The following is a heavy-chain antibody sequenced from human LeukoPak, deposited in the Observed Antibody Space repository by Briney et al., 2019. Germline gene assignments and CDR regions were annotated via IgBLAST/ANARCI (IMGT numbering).Heavy chain of an antibody. CDR2: VSADGRTQ. CDR1: GFTFRTYS. D-gene: IGHD5-24*01. V-gene: IGHV3-30*03. CDR3: AREFGHNRWYFDY. J-gene: IGHJ4*02. Sequence: GGSLRLSCAASGFTFRTYSIHWVRHAPGKGLEWVTVVSADGRTQLYSDSVKGRFTISRDNSLNTLHLQMNSLRTEDTAVYYCAREFGHNRWYFDYWGQGALVTVS.